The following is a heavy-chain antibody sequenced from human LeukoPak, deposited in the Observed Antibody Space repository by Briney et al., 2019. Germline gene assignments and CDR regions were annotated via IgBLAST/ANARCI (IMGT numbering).Heavy chain of an antibody. V-gene: IGHV3-23*01. CDR1: GFTLTNYG. J-gene: IGHJ1*01. Sequence: GGSLRLSCAASGFTLTNYGMVWVRQAPGKGLEWVSAITGSRGRTYYADSVKGRFTISRDNSKNILYLQMNSLRGEDTAVYYCAKDPNGVYLGAFQFQRWGQGTLVTVSS. D-gene: IGHD4-17*01. CDR3: AKDPNGVYLGAFQFQR. CDR2: ITGSRGRT.